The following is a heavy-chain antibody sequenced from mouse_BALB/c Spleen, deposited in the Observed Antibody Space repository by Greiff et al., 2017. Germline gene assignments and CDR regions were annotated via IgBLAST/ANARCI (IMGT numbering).Heavy chain of an antibody. V-gene: IGHV2-4-1*01. CDR3: ARYYGSCDY. CDR2: IWSGGST. CDR1: GFSLTSYG. J-gene: IGHJ2*01. Sequence: QVQLQESGPGLVQPSQSLSITCTVSGFSLTSYGVHWVRQSPGKGLEWLGVIWSGGSTDYYAAFISRLSISKDNSKSQVFFKMNSLQADDTAIYYCARYYGSCDYWGQGTTLTVSS. D-gene: IGHD1-2*01.